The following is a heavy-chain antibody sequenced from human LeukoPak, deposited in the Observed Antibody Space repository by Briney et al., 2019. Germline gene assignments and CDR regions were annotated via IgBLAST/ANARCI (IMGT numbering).Heavy chain of an antibody. Sequence: SGGSLRLSCAASGFTFSSYAMSWVRQAPGKGLEWVSAISGSGGSTYYADSVKGRFTISRDNSKNTLYLQMNSLRAEDTAVYYCARAGGNSANLNWFDPWGQGTLVTVSS. J-gene: IGHJ5*02. D-gene: IGHD4-23*01. CDR1: GFTFSSYA. CDR3: ARAGGNSANLNWFDP. CDR2: ISGSGGST. V-gene: IGHV3-23*01.